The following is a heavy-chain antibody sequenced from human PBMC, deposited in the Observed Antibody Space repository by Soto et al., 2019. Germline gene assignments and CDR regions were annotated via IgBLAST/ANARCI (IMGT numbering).Heavy chain of an antibody. V-gene: IGHV1-18*01. CDR1: GYTFTSYG. D-gene: IGHD6-6*01. CDR3: AREVRAALRYYYYYGMDV. J-gene: IGHJ6*02. CDR2: ISAYNGNT. Sequence: QVQLVQSGAEVKKPGASVKVSCKASGYTFTSYGISWVRQAPGQGLEWMGWISAYNGNTNYAQKLKGRVTMTTDTSTSTAYMELRSLRSDDTAVYYCAREVRAALRYYYYYGMDVWGQGTTVTVSS.